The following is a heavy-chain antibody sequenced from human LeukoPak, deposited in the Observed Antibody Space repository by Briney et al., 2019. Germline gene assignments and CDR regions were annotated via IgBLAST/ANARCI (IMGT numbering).Heavy chain of an antibody. CDR3: ARDSGSSGYYSSYNWFDP. CDR2: IYYSGST. V-gene: IGHV4-59*01. CDR1: GGSISSYY. Sequence: SETLSLTCTVPGGSISSYYWSWIRQPPGKGLEWIGYIYYSGSTNYNPSLKSRVTISVDTSKNQFSLKLSSVTAADTAVYYCARDSGSSGYYSSYNWFDPWGQGTLVTVSS. D-gene: IGHD3-22*01. J-gene: IGHJ5*02.